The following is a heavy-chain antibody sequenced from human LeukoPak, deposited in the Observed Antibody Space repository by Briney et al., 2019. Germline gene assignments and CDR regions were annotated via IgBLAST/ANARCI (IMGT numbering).Heavy chain of an antibody. CDR1: GFTFSSYA. CDR3: AKDYPDSSGWYERYYFDY. D-gene: IGHD6-19*01. V-gene: IGHV3-23*01. J-gene: IGHJ4*02. CDR2: ISGSGGST. Sequence: GGPLRLSCAASGFTFSSYAMSWVRQAPGKGLEWVSAISGSGGSTYYADSVKGRFTISRDNSKNTLYLQMNSLRAEDTAVYYCAKDYPDSSGWYERYYFDYWGQGTLVTVSS.